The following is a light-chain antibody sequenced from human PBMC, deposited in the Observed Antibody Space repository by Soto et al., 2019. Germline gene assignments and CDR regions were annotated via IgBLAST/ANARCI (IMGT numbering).Light chain of an antibody. CDR2: GAS. J-gene: IGKJ4*01. CDR3: QQYDSSPLT. Sequence: EIVLTQSPGTLSLSPGESATLSCRASQSVSSSYLAWYQQKPGQAPRLLIYGASSRATGIPDRFSGSGSGTDCTLTISRLEPEDFAVYYCQQYDSSPLTFGGGTKVEIK. CDR1: QSVSSSY. V-gene: IGKV3-20*01.